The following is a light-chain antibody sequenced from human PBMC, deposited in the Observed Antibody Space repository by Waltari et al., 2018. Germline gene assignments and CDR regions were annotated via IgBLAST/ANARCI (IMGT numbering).Light chain of an antibody. J-gene: IGLJ1*01. CDR3: FSYAGGNTYV. V-gene: IGLV2-11*01. CDR1: NSDVGAYNF. CDR2: DVS. Sequence: QSALTQPRSVSGSPGQSVTISCTGTNSDVGAYNFVSWYQHHPGKAPKLMIYDVSKRPSGVPDRFSGSKSGNTASLTISGLQAEDEADYHCFSYAGGNTYVFGTGTKVTVL.